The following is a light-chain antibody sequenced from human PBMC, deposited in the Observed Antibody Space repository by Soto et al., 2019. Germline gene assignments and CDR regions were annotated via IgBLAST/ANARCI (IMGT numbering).Light chain of an antibody. V-gene: IGKV3-11*01. CDR3: QQRSPWPPLS. Sequence: ETVLTQSPATLSVSPGERATLSCRTSQNVDNHLVWYQQKPGQAPRLLIYDASVRATGIPARFSGSGSGTDFTLTIDNLEPEDSAVYSCQQRSPWPPLSFGGGTKVEI. CDR1: QNVDNH. CDR2: DAS. J-gene: IGKJ4*01.